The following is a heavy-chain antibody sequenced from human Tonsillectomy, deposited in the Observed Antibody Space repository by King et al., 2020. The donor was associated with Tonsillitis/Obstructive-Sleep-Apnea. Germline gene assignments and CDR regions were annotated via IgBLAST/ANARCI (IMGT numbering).Heavy chain of an antibody. J-gene: IGHJ6*02. CDR2: IDPTDSYT. CDR1: GYSFTNYW. V-gene: IGHV5-10-1*03. Sequence: QLVQSGAEVKRPGESLRISCKGSGYSFTNYWITWVRQMPGKGLEWMGRIDPTDSYTNYSPSFHGHVTISVDKSISTAYLQWISLKASDTALYYCASLSTQTMDYGIDVWGQGTTVSVSS. D-gene: IGHD5/OR15-5a*01. CDR3: ASLSTQTMDYGIDV.